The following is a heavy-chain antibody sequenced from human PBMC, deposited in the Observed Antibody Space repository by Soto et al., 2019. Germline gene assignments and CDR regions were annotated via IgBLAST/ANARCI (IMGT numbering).Heavy chain of an antibody. Sequence: GGSLRLSCTASGFIFGSYGMHWVRQAPGKGLEWVALISYDGTNKYYPDSVKGRFTISRDNPKNTLYLEMNSLRAEDTAVYYCAREPGVSSGWYVDYWGQGTLVTVSS. J-gene: IGHJ4*02. V-gene: IGHV3-30*03. CDR1: GFIFGSYG. CDR2: ISYDGTNK. CDR3: AREPGVSSGWYVDY. D-gene: IGHD6-19*01.